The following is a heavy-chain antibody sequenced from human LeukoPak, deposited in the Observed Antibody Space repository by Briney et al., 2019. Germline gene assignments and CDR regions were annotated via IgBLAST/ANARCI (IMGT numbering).Heavy chain of an antibody. Sequence: SETLPLTCAVSGGSISSSHWWSWVRQPPGKGLEWIGEIYHSGSANYNPSLKSRITISVDMSKNQFSLKLSSVTAADTAVYYCARERSGSEIFARSFDIWGQGTMVTVSS. CDR1: GGSISSSHW. CDR3: ARERSGSEIFARSFDI. V-gene: IGHV4-4*02. CDR2: IYHSGSA. D-gene: IGHD3-3*01. J-gene: IGHJ3*02.